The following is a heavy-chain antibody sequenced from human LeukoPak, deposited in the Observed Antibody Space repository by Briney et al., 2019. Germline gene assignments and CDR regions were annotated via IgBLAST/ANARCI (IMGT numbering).Heavy chain of an antibody. V-gene: IGHV1-8*01. Sequence: ASVKVSCKASGYTFTSYDINWVRQATGQGLEWMGWMNPNSGNTGYAQKFQGRVTMTRSTSISTAYMELSSLRSEDTAVYYCARQPARATYYNWFDPWGQGTLVTVSS. CDR3: ARQPARATYYNWFDP. D-gene: IGHD1-26*01. CDR2: MNPNSGNT. J-gene: IGHJ5*02. CDR1: GYTFTSYD.